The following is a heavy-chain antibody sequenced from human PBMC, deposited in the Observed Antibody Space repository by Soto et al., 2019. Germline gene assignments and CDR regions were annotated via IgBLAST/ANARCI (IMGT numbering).Heavy chain of an antibody. CDR3: AREGHSSSYYYYYYYMDV. CDR2: ISSSGSTI. V-gene: IGHV3-11*01. D-gene: IGHD6-13*01. Sequence: GGALRLSCAASGFTFSDYYMSWIRQAPGKGLEWVSYISSSGSTIYYADSVKGRFTISRDNAKNSLYLQMNSLRAEDTAVYYCAREGHSSSYYYYYYYMDVWGKGTTVTVS. CDR1: GFTFSDYY. J-gene: IGHJ6*03.